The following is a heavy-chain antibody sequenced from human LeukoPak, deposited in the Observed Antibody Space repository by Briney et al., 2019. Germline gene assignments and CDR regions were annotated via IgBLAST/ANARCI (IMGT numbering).Heavy chain of an antibody. CDR2: IYSGGST. D-gene: IGHD2-15*01. J-gene: IGHJ4*02. Sequence: GGSLRLSCAASGFTVSSNYMSWVRQAPGKGLEWVSVIYSGGSTYYADSVKGRFTISRDNSKNTLYLQMNSLRAEDTAVYYCARGPPGYCSGGSCYEGVTYFDYWGQGTLVTVSS. CDR1: GFTVSSNY. V-gene: IGHV3-53*01. CDR3: ARGPPGYCSGGSCYEGVTYFDY.